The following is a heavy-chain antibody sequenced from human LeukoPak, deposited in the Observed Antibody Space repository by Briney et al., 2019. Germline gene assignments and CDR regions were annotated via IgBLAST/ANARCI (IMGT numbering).Heavy chain of an antibody. Sequence: ASVKVSCKASGGTFSSYAISWVRQAPGQGLEWMGGIIPIFGTANYAQKFQGRVTITTDESTSTAYMELSSLRSEDTAVYYCATAGYCSSTSCYNFDPWGQGTLVTVSS. CDR3: ATAGYCSSTSCYNFDP. CDR1: GGTFSSYA. D-gene: IGHD2-2*01. V-gene: IGHV1-69*05. J-gene: IGHJ5*02. CDR2: IIPIFGTA.